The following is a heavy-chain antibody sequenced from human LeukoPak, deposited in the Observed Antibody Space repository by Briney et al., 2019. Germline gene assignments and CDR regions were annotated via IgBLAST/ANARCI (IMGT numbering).Heavy chain of an antibody. CDR2: IHYSGST. V-gene: IGHV4-59*01. J-gene: IGHJ4*02. CDR1: GGSIRSYY. CDR3: ARATAGTGYYFDY. D-gene: IGHD6-13*01. Sequence: SETLSLTCTVSGGSIRSYYWSWIRQPPGKGLEWLGYIHYSGSTNYNPSLQSRVTISVDTSKNQFSLKLSSATAADTALYYCARATAGTGYYFDYWGQGTLVTVSS.